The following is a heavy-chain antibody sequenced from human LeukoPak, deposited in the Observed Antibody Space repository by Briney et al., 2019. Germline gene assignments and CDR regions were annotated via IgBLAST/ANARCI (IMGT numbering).Heavy chain of an antibody. Sequence: ASVKVSCKASGYTFNSYGISWVRQAPGQGLEWMGWISPYNGYTNYAQKLQGRVTMITDTSTSTAYMELRSLRSDDTAVYYCARWYCSSTSCYAGAFDIWGQGTMVTVSS. J-gene: IGHJ3*02. CDR2: ISPYNGYT. CDR1: GYTFNSYG. D-gene: IGHD2-2*01. CDR3: ARWYCSSTSCYAGAFDI. V-gene: IGHV1-18*04.